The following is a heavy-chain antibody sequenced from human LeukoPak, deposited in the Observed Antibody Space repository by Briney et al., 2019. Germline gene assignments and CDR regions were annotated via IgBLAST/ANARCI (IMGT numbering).Heavy chain of an antibody. CDR3: ARDGGYCSSTSCLYYYYGMDV. CDR2: IHGDVSRI. CDR1: GFTFSSYT. Sequence: PGGSLRLSCSASGFTFSSYTMHWVRQAPGKGLDYVSTIHGDVSRIYYADSVKGRFTISRDNAKNSLYLQMNSLRAEDTAVYYCARDGGYCSSTSCLYYYYGMDVWGQGTTVTVSS. J-gene: IGHJ6*02. V-gene: IGHV3-64*04. D-gene: IGHD2-2*01.